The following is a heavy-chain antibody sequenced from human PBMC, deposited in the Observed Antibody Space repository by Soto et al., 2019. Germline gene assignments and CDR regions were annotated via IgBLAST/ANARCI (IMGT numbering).Heavy chain of an antibody. CDR1: GFTFRNNV. CDR3: AKNGLDNSPSAIDS. V-gene: IGHV3-23*01. CDR2: ITGSGRDT. Sequence: GGSLRLSCAASGFTFRNNVLSWVRQAPGKGLDWVSGITGSGRDTYYADSVKGRSTISRDNSKNMVFLQMNSLRAEDTALYYCAKNGLDNSPSAIDSWGPGTLVTVSS. D-gene: IGHD2-8*01. J-gene: IGHJ4*02.